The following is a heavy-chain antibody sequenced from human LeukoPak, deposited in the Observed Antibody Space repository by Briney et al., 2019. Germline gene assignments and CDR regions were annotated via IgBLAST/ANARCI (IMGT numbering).Heavy chain of an antibody. J-gene: IGHJ3*02. V-gene: IGHV1-8*01. CDR1: GYTFTSYD. CDR2: MNPNSGNT. D-gene: IGHD3-9*01. Sequence: ASVKVSCKASGYTFTSYDINWVRQATGQGLEWMGWMNPNSGNTGYAQKFQGRVTMTRNTSISTAYMELSSLRSEDTAVYYCARGYYDILTGYYNVDAFDIWGQGTMVTVSS. CDR3: ARGYYDILTGYYNVDAFDI.